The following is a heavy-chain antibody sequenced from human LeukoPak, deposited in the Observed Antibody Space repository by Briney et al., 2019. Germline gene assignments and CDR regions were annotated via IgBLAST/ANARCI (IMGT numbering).Heavy chain of an antibody. D-gene: IGHD3-22*01. CDR3: ARGKYYYDSSGYYPDY. Sequence: GESLKISCNGSGYSFTTYWIGWVRQMPGKGLEWMVNIDASDSYTIHSPSFEGHVTTSVDKSITTAYLQWSSLKASDTAMYYCARGKYYYDSSGYYPDYWGQGTLVTVSS. CDR1: GYSFTTYW. CDR2: IDASDSYT. V-gene: IGHV5-10-1*01. J-gene: IGHJ4*02.